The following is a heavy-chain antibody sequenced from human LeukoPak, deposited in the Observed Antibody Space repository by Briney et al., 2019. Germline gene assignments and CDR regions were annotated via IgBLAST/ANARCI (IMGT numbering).Heavy chain of an antibody. CDR1: GYSISSGYY. Sequence: TETLSLTCTVSGYSISSGYYWGWIRQPPGKGLEWIGSIYHSGSTYYNPSLKSRVTISVDTSKNQFSLKLSSVTAADTAVYYCARAIPVVVVAATKTRRTPPNWFDPWGQGTLVTVSS. CDR3: ARAIPVVVVAATKTRRTPPNWFDP. J-gene: IGHJ5*02. CDR2: IYHSGST. V-gene: IGHV4-38-2*02. D-gene: IGHD2-15*01.